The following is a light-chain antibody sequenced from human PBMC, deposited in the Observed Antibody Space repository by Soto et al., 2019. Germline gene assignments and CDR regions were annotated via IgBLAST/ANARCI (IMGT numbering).Light chain of an antibody. Sequence: VLTQSPATVSWSPGERATLSCRASQSIDNYLAWYQQKPGQAPRLLIYGASNRAAGIPARFSGSGSGTDFALTISSLAPENFAVYYCQHRTYGLTFAG. CDR1: QSIDNY. CDR3: QHRTYGLT. J-gene: IGKJ4*01. CDR2: GAS. V-gene: IGKV3-11*01.